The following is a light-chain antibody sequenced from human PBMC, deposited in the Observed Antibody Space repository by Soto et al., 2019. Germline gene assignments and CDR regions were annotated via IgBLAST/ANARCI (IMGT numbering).Light chain of an antibody. CDR2: EVS. CDR3: CSYTTSSTLV. Sequence: QSALTQPASVSGSPGQSITISCTGTSSDVGGYKYVSWYQLHPGTAPKLIIYEVSNRPSGLSNRFSASKSGNTASLTISGLQAEDEADYYCCSYTTSSTLVFGTGTKVTVL. CDR1: SSDVGGYKY. V-gene: IGLV2-14*01. J-gene: IGLJ1*01.